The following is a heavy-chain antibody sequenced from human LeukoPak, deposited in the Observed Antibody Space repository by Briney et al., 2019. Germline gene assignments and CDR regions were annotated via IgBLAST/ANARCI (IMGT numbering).Heavy chain of an antibody. CDR2: ISSSSSYT. Sequence: GGSLRLSCAASGFTFSDYYMSWIRQAPGKGLEWVSYISSSSSYTNYADSVKGRFTISRDNAKNSLYLQMNSLRAEDTAVYYCARALLDSEDIVVVPAAMGDYWGQGTLVTVSS. D-gene: IGHD2-2*01. CDR3: ARALLDSEDIVVVPAAMGDY. CDR1: GFTFSDYY. V-gene: IGHV3-11*06. J-gene: IGHJ4*02.